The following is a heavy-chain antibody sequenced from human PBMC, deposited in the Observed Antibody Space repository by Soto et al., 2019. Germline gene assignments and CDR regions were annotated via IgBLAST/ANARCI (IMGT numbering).Heavy chain of an antibody. D-gene: IGHD3-3*01. CDR3: ARGVYPFWSGHPKGLDY. V-gene: IGHV3-73*01. CDR2: IGSKANNYAA. Sequence: GVLRLSCAASGFTFSGSTLHWVRQASGKGLEWVGRIGSKANNYAAAYAVSLKGRFTISRDDSRNTAYLQMSSLKTEDTAVYYCARGVYPFWSGHPKGLDYWGQGTVVTVSS. CDR1: GFTFSGST. J-gene: IGHJ4*02.